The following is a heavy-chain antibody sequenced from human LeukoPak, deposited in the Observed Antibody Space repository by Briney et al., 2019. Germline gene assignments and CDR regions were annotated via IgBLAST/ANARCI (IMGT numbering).Heavy chain of an antibody. CDR2: ISGSGGST. Sequence: PGGSLRLSCVASGFTFSSYAMSWVRQAPGKGLEWVSAISGSGGSTYYADSVKGRFTISRDNSKNTLYLQMNSLRAEDTAVYYCAKDPVGALYYFDYWGQGTLVTVSS. J-gene: IGHJ4*02. D-gene: IGHD1-26*01. CDR3: AKDPVGALYYFDY. V-gene: IGHV3-23*01. CDR1: GFTFSSYA.